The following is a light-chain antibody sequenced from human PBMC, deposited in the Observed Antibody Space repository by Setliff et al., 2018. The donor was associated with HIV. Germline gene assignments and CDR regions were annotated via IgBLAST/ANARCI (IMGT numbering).Light chain of an antibody. V-gene: IGLV2-18*02. CDR1: SSDIGSDNS. Sequence: QSALAQPPSVSGSPGQSVTISCTGTSSDIGSDNSVSWYQQSPGTAPKLMIYEVNNRPSGVPDRFSGSKSGNTASLTISGLQAEDEADYYCCSYAGSKTFDVFGTGTKVTVL. CDR2: EVN. J-gene: IGLJ1*01. CDR3: CSYAGSKTFDV.